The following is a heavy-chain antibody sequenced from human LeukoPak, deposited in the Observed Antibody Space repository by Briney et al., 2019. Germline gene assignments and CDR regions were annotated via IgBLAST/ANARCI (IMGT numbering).Heavy chain of an antibody. J-gene: IGHJ6*02. CDR3: ARDRKGYDFWSGYHYYYYGMDV. CDR2: IYYSGST. V-gene: IGHV4-59*01. Sequence: NPSETLSLTCTVSGGSISSYYWSWIRQPPGKGLEWIGYIYYSGSTNYNPSLKSRVTMSVDTSKNQFSLKLSSVTAADTAVYYCARDRKGYDFWSGYHYYYYGMDVWGQGTTVTVSS. CDR1: GGSISSYY. D-gene: IGHD3-3*01.